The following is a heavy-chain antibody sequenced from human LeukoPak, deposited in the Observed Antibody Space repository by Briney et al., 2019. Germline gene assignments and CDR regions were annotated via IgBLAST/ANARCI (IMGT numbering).Heavy chain of an antibody. Sequence: PGGSLRLSCAASDFTFSTYAMSWVRQAPGKGLEWVSTISGGGDATYYADSVKGRFTISRDNAKNSLYLQMNSLRAEDMALYYCAKDIEAGRGGDYAFDIWGQGTMVTVSS. CDR1: DFTFSTYA. CDR3: AKDIEAGRGGDYAFDI. CDR2: ISGGGDAT. D-gene: IGHD3-16*01. V-gene: IGHV3-23*01. J-gene: IGHJ3*02.